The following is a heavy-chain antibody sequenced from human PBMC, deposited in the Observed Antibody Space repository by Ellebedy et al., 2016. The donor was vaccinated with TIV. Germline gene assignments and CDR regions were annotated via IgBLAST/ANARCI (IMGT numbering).Heavy chain of an antibody. Sequence: GESLKISCAASGFNLSNNALHWVRQAPGKGLEWLAVISYNGSIQFYADSVKCRFTISRDNSKSMLYLQMNNLRTEDTALYYCAKLGVVIRGDYWGQGTLVTVSS. CDR3: AKLGVVIRGDY. CDR2: ISYNGSIQ. V-gene: IGHV3-30-3*02. J-gene: IGHJ1*01. D-gene: IGHD3-10*01. CDR1: GFNLSNNA.